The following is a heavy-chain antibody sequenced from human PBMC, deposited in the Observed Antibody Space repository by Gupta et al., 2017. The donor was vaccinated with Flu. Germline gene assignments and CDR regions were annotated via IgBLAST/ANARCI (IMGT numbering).Heavy chain of an antibody. CDR3: ARDSGGFYVDY. CDR2: ISPYNGNT. V-gene: IGHV1-18*01. Sequence: QVQLVQSGAEVETPGASVKVSCKASGYTFVNHAVTWVRQAPGQGLEWMGWISPYNGNTVYAEKFQDRVTMTADTTDTSAIIIYMELRSLRSEDTAVIYCARDSGGFYVDYWGQGTQVTVSS. D-gene: IGHD6-25*01. CDR1: GYTFVNHA. J-gene: IGHJ4*02.